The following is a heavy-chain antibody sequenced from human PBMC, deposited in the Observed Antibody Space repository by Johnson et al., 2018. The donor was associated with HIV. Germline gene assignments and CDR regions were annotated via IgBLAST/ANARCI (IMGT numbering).Heavy chain of an antibody. V-gene: IGHV3-11*05. CDR2: INSDGTYT. D-gene: IGHD3-10*01. CDR1: GFTFSDYY. J-gene: IGHJ3*02. CDR3: GRDGSGSYYNGHAFDI. Sequence: QVQLVESWGGLVQPGGSLRLSCAASGFTFSDYYMSWIRQAPGKGLEWVSGINSDGTYTTYADSVEGRFPISRDNAKNTLYLQMNSLRAEDTALYYCGRDGSGSYYNGHAFDIWGQGTMVTVSS.